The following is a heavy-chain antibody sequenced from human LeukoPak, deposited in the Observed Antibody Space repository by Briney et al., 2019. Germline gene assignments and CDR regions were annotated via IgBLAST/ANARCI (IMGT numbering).Heavy chain of an antibody. V-gene: IGHV1-69*01. D-gene: IGHD3-22*01. CDR3: ARVIYYYYDSLGFNDY. CDR1: GGTFSSYA. J-gene: IGHJ4*02. CDR2: IIPIFGTA. Sequence: SVKISCKASGGTFSSYAISWVRQAPGQGLEWMGGIIPIFGTANYAQKFQGRVTITADESTSTAYMGLSSLRSEDTAVYYCARVIYYYYDSLGFNDYWGQGTLVTVSS.